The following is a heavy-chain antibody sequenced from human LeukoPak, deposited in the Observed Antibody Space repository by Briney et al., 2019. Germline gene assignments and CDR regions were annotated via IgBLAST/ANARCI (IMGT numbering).Heavy chain of an antibody. CDR1: GFTFSSYA. Sequence: GGSLRLSCAASGFTFSSYAMSWVRQAPGKGLEWVSAISGSGGSTYYADSVKGRFTISRDNSKNTLYLQMNSLRAEDTAVYYCAKIIHYDYVWGSYRYAVDYWGQGTLVTVSS. J-gene: IGHJ4*02. CDR2: ISGSGGST. D-gene: IGHD3-16*02. CDR3: AKIIHYDYVWGSYRYAVDY. V-gene: IGHV3-23*01.